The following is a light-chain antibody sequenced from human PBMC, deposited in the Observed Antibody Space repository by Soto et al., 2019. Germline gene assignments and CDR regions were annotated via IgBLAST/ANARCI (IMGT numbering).Light chain of an antibody. Sequence: VVITQSPATLSVSPGERVTLSCRSSQSVADNLAWFQQKPGQGPRLLIYGASTRATGIPARFSGSGSGTEFTLTISSLQSEDFAVYYCQQYNNWPAITFGQGTRLEI. CDR1: QSVADN. CDR2: GAS. CDR3: QQYNNWPAIT. V-gene: IGKV3-15*01. J-gene: IGKJ5*01.